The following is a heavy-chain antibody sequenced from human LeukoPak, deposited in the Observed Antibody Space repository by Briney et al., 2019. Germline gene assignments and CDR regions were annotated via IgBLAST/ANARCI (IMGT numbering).Heavy chain of an antibody. CDR1: GYTFTSYG. CDR3: ARTPSLGYCTNGVCYTHYYYYYGMDV. J-gene: IGHJ6*02. V-gene: IGHV1-18*01. CDR2: ISAYNGNT. D-gene: IGHD2-8*01. Sequence: ASVKVSCKASGYTFTSYGISWVRQAPGQGLEWTGWISAYNGNTNYAQKLQGRVTMTTDTSTSTAYMELRSLRSDDTAVYYCARTPSLGYCTNGVCYTHYYYYYGMDVWGQGTTVTVSS.